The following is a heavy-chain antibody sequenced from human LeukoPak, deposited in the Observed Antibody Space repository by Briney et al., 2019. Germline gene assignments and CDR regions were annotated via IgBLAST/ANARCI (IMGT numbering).Heavy chain of an antibody. J-gene: IGHJ4*02. CDR3: AKSLDIVVVVAVYFDY. D-gene: IGHD2-15*01. CDR2: ISGSGGST. Sequence: RTGGSLRLSCAASGFTFSSYAMSWVRQAPGKGLEWVSAISGSGGSTYYADSVKGRFTISRDNSKNTLYLQMNSLRAEDTAVYYCAKSLDIVVVVAVYFDYWGQGTLVTVSS. V-gene: IGHV3-23*01. CDR1: GFTFSSYA.